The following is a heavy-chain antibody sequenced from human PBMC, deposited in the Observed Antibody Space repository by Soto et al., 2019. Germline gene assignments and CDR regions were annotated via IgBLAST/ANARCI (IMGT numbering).Heavy chain of an antibody. Sequence: SETLSLTCTVSGGSLSSGNYYWSWIRQHPQKGLEWIGYIYYSGNTYYNPFLKSRISMSVDMSKNQFSLKLNSMTAADSAVYYCARGLGQSPHVFDYWGQGTPVTVSS. D-gene: IGHD6-6*01. CDR1: GGSLSSGNYY. V-gene: IGHV4-31*03. J-gene: IGHJ4*02. CDR3: ARGLGQSPHVFDY. CDR2: IYYSGNT.